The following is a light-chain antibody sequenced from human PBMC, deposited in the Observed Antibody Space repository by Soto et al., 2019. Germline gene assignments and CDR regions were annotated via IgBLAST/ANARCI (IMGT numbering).Light chain of an antibody. CDR2: GAS. V-gene: IGKV3-20*01. CDR1: QSVGSK. CDR3: QQYGSSFAT. J-gene: IGKJ1*01. Sequence: EIVLTQSPGTLSLSPGERATLSCRASQSVGSKLAWYRQAPGQAPRLLIYGASTRATDTPARFSGSGAGTDFTLTSSNVEPVDFALYYCQQYGSSFATFGQGTHVE.